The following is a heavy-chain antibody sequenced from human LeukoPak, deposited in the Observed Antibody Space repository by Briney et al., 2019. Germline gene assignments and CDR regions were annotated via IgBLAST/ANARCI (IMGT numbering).Heavy chain of an antibody. CDR3: ARGIGPISFGYYMDV. V-gene: IGHV3-48*01. CDR2: ISSSSSTI. Sequence: GGSLRLSCAASGFTFSSYRMNWVRQAPGKGLEWVSYISSSSSTIYYADSVKGRFTISRDNAKNSLYLQMNSLRAEDTAVYYCARGIGPISFGYYMDVWGKGTTVTVSS. D-gene: IGHD3-16*01. CDR1: GFTFSSYR. J-gene: IGHJ6*03.